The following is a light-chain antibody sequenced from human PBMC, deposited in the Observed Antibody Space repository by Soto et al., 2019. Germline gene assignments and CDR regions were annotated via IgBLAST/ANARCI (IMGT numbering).Light chain of an antibody. CDR3: QSYDSSLNGRV. Sequence: QSVLTQPPSVSGAPGQRVTISCTGSSSNIGAGYDVHWYQQLPGTAPKLLIYGNSNRPSGVPDRFSGSKSGTSASLAITGFQAEDEADYYCQSYDSSLNGRVFGTGTKLTVL. CDR2: GNS. CDR1: SSNIGAGYD. J-gene: IGLJ1*01. V-gene: IGLV1-40*01.